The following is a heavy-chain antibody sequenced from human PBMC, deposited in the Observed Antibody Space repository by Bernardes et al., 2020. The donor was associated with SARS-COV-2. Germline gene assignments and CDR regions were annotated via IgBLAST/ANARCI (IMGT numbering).Heavy chain of an antibody. Sequence: SVKVSCKASGFTFTSSAMQWVRQARGQRLEWMGWIVVDSGHTNYAQNFQERVTITRDMSTRTAYMELSSLRSEDTAVYYCAASSGYTNRFYGMDVWGQGTTLTVSS. V-gene: IGHV1-58*02. CDR1: GFTFTSSA. CDR3: AASSGYTNRFYGMDV. D-gene: IGHD1-1*01. J-gene: IGHJ6*02. CDR2: IVVDSGHT.